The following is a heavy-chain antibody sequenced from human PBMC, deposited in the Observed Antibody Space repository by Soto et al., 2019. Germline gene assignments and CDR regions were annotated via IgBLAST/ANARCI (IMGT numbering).Heavy chain of an antibody. Sequence: QVQLVESGGGVVQPGRSLRLSCAASGFTFSSYGMHWVRQAPGKGLEWVAVIWYDGSNKYYADSVKGRFTISRDNSKNTLYLQMNSLRAEDTAVFYCTREIRAPVVVTAATPNWFDPWGQGNLVT. CDR1: GFTFSSYG. D-gene: IGHD2-2*01. CDR2: IWYDGSNK. J-gene: IGHJ5*02. V-gene: IGHV3-33*01. CDR3: TREIRAPVVVTAATPNWFDP.